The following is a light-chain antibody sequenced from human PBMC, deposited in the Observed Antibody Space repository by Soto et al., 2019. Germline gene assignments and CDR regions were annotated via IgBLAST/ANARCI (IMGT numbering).Light chain of an antibody. Sequence: DIQLTQSPSFLSASVGDRVTITCRASQGINNYLAWYQQKPGKAPKLLIYTASTLQSGVPSRFSGSGSGTEFTLTNSSLQPEDFATYYCKQLNNSPRTFAQGTKVKIK. J-gene: IGKJ1*01. CDR2: TAS. V-gene: IGKV1-9*01. CDR1: QGINNY. CDR3: KQLNNSPRT.